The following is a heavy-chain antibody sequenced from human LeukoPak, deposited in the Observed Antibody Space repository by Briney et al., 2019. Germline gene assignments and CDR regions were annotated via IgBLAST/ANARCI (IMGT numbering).Heavy chain of an antibody. J-gene: IGHJ5*02. CDR1: GYTFSSYT. V-gene: IGHV1-3*01. D-gene: IGHD3-22*01. CDR2: MDAGNGNT. CDR3: ARDRGITMIQGGFDP. Sequence: ASVKVSCKPSGYTFSSYTIHWVRQAPGQRLEWMGWMDAGNGNTKYSQKFQGRVTITRDTSASTAYMELSSLRSEDTAVYYCARDRGITMIQGGFDPWGQGTLVTVSS.